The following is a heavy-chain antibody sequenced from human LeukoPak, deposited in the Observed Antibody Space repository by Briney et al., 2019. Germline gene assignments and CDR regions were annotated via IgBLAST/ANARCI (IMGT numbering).Heavy chain of an antibody. Sequence: GGSLRLSCAASGFTFSSYATSWVRQAPGKGLEWVSAISGSGGSTYYADSVKGRFTISRDNSKNTLYLQMNSLRAEDTAVYYCAKDRGWDPGAFDIWGQGTMVTVSS. CDR3: AKDRGWDPGAFDI. CDR1: GFTFSSYA. V-gene: IGHV3-23*01. J-gene: IGHJ3*02. CDR2: ISGSGGST. D-gene: IGHD6-19*01.